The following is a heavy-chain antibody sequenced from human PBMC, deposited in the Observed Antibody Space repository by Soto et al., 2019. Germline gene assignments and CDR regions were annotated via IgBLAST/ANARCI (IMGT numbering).Heavy chain of an antibody. CDR3: AREPPETPPDY. V-gene: IGHV1-18*01. CDR2: ISSKNGNT. Sequence: QVQLVQSGADVKKPGASVKVSCKASGYTFSDYGVSWVRQAPGQGLEWMGWISSKNGNTNFAQKFRGRVTMTTDPSTSTGYMELRSLRPDDPAVYYCAREPPETPPDYWGQGTLVTVSS. CDR1: GYTFSDYG. J-gene: IGHJ4*02.